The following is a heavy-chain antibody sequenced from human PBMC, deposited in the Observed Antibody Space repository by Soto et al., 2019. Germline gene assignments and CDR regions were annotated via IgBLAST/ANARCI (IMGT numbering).Heavy chain of an antibody. CDR3: AKGPMVRGVITYNWFDP. D-gene: IGHD3-10*01. J-gene: IGHJ5*02. V-gene: IGHV3-30*18. Sequence: GGSLRLSCAASGFSFSSYGMHWVRQAPGKGLEWVAAISHDGSNQYYADSVKGRFTISRDNSKNTLYLQMKSLRVDDTAVYYCAKGPMVRGVITYNWFDPWGQGTLVTVSS. CDR2: ISHDGSNQ. CDR1: GFSFSSYG.